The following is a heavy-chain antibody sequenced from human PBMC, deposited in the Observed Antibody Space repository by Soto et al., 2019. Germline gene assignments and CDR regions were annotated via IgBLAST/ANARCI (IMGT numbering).Heavy chain of an antibody. Sequence: ASVKVSCKASGYIFTNYDINWVRQATGQGLEYLGWINPNSGNTGYVQKFKGRVTMTRNTSINTAYMKLNSLRSEDTAVYYCARVWVLYCISTSCYVDYGMDVWGQGTTVTVSS. V-gene: IGHV1-8*01. CDR3: ARVWVLYCISTSCYVDYGMDV. D-gene: IGHD2-2*01. CDR2: INPNSGNT. J-gene: IGHJ6*02. CDR1: GYIFTNYD.